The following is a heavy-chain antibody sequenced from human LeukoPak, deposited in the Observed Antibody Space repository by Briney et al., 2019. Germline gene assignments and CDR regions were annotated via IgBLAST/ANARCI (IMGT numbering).Heavy chain of an antibody. CDR3: AKDKGYSCGWDCNGLDP. V-gene: IGHV3-23*01. Sequence: GGSLTLSCAASGFTFSSYYMSWVRQALGEGLEWVSAISCSGGSTYYADSVKGRFTISRDKSKNTLYLQMNRLRAEDTAVYYFAKDKGYSCGWDCNGLDPWGQGTLVTVSS. D-gene: IGHD6-19*01. J-gene: IGHJ5*02. CDR2: ISCSGGST. CDR1: GFTFSSYY.